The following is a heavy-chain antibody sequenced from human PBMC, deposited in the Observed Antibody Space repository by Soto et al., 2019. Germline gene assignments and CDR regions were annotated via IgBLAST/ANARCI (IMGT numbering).Heavy chain of an antibody. D-gene: IGHD6-6*01. V-gene: IGHV1-3*01. Sequence: ASVKVSCKASGYPFTIYAIHWVRQAPGQSLEWMGWINPGNGDTKYSQIFQGRVTITWDTSARTAYMDLSSLISEDTADYYCARDSSSSRSFDYWGQGARVNVSS. CDR2: INPGNGDT. J-gene: IGHJ4*02. CDR1: GYPFTIYA. CDR3: ARDSSSSRSFDY.